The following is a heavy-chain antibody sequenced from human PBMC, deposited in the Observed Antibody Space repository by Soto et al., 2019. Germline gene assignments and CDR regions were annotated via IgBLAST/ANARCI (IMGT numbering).Heavy chain of an antibody. CDR2: ISSNGGST. V-gene: IGHV3-64*01. CDR1: GFTFSSYA. Sequence: ESGGGLVQPGGSLRLSCAASGFTFSSYAMHWVRQAPGKGLEYVSAISSNGGSTYYANSVKGRFTISRDNSKNTLYLQMGSLRAEDMAVYYCARDNEGPNSSGSGGPFDFWGQGTLVSVSS. CDR3: ARDNEGPNSSGSGGPFDF. D-gene: IGHD6-19*01. J-gene: IGHJ4*02.